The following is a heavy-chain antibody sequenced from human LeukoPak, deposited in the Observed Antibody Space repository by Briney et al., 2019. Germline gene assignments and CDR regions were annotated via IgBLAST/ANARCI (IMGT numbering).Heavy chain of an antibody. CDR1: GYTFTNYA. V-gene: IGHV1-3*01. CDR2: INAGNGNT. J-gene: IGHJ6*02. Sequence: GASVKVSCKASGYTFTNYAMHWVRQAPGQRLEWMGWINAGNGNTKYSQKFQGRVTITRDTSASTAYMELSSLSSEDTAVYYCARDLKGGLARRGYYYYGMDVWGQGTTVTVSS. D-gene: IGHD3/OR15-3a*01. CDR3: ARDLKGGLARRGYYYYGMDV.